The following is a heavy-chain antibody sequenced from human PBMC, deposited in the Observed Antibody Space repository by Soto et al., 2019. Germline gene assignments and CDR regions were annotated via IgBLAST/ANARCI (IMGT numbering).Heavy chain of an antibody. Sequence: EASVKVSCKASGYTFTSYAMHWVRQAPGQRLEWMGWINAGNGNTKYSQKFQGRVTITRDTSASTAYMELSSLRSEDTAVYYCARDSAIYDILTGACFDYWGQGTLVTVSS. CDR3: ARDSAIYDILTGACFDY. CDR2: INAGNGNT. V-gene: IGHV1-3*01. D-gene: IGHD3-9*01. CDR1: GYTFTSYA. J-gene: IGHJ4*02.